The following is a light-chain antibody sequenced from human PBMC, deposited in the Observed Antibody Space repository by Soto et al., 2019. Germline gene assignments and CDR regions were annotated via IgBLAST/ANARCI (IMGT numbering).Light chain of an antibody. CDR2: EDN. Sequence: NFMLTQPHSVSASPGQTVTISCTRSSGSIASNYVQWYQQPPGSSPTNLIYEDNHKPSGVPHRFSGSIDSASNAAPLSISGLTTDDEDYCYWRSYGSNGYRVFGGGTKLTVL. V-gene: IGLV6-57*01. CDR1: SGSIASNY. J-gene: IGLJ3*02. CDR3: RSYGSNGYRV.